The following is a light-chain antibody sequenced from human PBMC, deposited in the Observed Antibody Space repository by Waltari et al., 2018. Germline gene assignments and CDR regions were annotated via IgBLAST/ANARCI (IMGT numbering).Light chain of an antibody. V-gene: IGKV2-28*01. CDR1: QSLLHSSGNTF. J-gene: IGKJ1*01. CDR2: LVS. Sequence: DIVMTQSPLSLPVTPGEPASISFRSSQSLLHSSGNTFLDWYVQKPGQAPQLLIYLVSNRASGVPDRFSGSGSGTDFTLKISRVEAEDVGLYYCMQARQTPWTFGQGTKVEIK. CDR3: MQARQTPWT.